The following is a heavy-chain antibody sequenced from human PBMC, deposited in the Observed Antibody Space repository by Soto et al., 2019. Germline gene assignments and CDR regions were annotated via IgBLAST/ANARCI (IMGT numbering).Heavy chain of an antibody. Sequence: GGSLILSCAASGFTFSDYYMSWIRQAPGKGLEWVSYISSSSSYTNYADSVKGRFTISRDNAKNSLYLQMNSLRAEDTAVYYCARDRTVWGGWFDPWGQGTLVTVSS. CDR3: ARDRTVWGGWFDP. CDR1: GFTFSDYY. D-gene: IGHD4-17*01. CDR2: ISSSSSYT. J-gene: IGHJ5*02. V-gene: IGHV3-11*06.